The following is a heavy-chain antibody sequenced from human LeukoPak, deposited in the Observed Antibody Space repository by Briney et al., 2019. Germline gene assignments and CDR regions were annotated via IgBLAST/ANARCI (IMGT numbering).Heavy chain of an antibody. V-gene: IGHV4-34*01. D-gene: IGHD2-2*01. CDR2: INHSGST. Sequence: PSETLSLPCAVYGGSFSGYYWSWIRQPPGKGLEWIGEINHSGSTNYNPSLKSRVTISVDTSKNQLSLKLSSVTAADTAVYYCARGRVRKNIVIVPAAYYYYYMDVWGKGTTVTVSS. CDR3: ARGRVRKNIVIVPAAYYYYYMDV. CDR1: GGSFSGYY. J-gene: IGHJ6*03.